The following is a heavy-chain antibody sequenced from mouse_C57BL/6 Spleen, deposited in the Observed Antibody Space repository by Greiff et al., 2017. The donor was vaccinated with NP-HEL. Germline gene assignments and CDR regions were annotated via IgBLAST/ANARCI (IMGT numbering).Heavy chain of an antibody. D-gene: IGHD2-3*01. CDR3: ARGWLYFDY. Sequence: EVKLVESEGGLVQPGSSMKLSCTASGFTFTDYYMAWVRQVPEKGLEWVANINYDGSSTYYLDSLKSRFIISRDNAKNILYLQMSSLKSDDNATYYCARGWLYFDYWGQGTTLTVSS. CDR2: INYDGSST. CDR1: GFTFTDYY. V-gene: IGHV5-16*01. J-gene: IGHJ2*01.